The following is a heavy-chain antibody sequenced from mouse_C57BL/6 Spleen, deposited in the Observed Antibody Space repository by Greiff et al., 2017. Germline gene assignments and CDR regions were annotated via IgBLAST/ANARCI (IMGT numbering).Heavy chain of an antibody. CDR3: ARVSPSMVTTGGYFDY. D-gene: IGHD2-9*01. CDR1: GYTFTSYW. V-gene: IGHV1-55*01. CDR2: IYPGSGST. Sequence: QVQLKQPGAELVKPGASVKMSCKASGYTFTSYWINWVKQRPGQGLEWIGDIYPGSGSTNYNEKFKSKATLTVDTSSSTAYMQLSSLTSEDAAVYCCARVSPSMVTTGGYFDYGGQGTTLTVSS. J-gene: IGHJ2*01.